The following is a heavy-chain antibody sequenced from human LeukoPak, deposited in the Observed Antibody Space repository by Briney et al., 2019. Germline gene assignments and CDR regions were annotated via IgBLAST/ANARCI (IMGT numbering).Heavy chain of an antibody. CDR2: VYHSGTT. V-gene: IGHV4-39*01. Sequence: SETLSLTCTVSGDSISSSNNYWACIRPPPGKGLEWIVSVYHSGTTSNNPSLKSRVTIFVDTSKNQLSLKVSSLTAADTAVYYCARQTRAPGRRYYFDYWGQGTLVTVSS. CDR1: GDSISSSNNY. CDR3: ARQTRAPGRRYYFDY. J-gene: IGHJ4*02. D-gene: IGHD1-14*01.